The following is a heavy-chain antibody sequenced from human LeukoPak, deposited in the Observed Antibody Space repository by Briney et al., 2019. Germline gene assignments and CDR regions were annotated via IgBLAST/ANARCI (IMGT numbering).Heavy chain of an antibody. CDR1: GFIFSTYS. D-gene: IGHD6-13*01. CDR3: AAVMTYSGSWYALGR. CDR2: ISSSTSTI. J-gene: IGHJ4*02. V-gene: IGHV3-48*02. Sequence: GGSLRLSCAASGFIFSTYSMNWVRQAPGKGLEWVSYISSSTSTIYYADSVKGRFTISRNNAKNSLYLQMNSLRDEDTAVYYCAAVMTYSGSWYALGRWGQGTLVTVSS.